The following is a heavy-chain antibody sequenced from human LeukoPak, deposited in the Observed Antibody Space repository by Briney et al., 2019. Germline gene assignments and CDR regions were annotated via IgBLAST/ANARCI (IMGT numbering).Heavy chain of an antibody. V-gene: IGHV3-21*01. CDR3: AKGGPWFGEFSDAFDI. CDR2: VSSSSDYI. Sequence: GGSLRLSCAASGFTFTTYSMNWVRQAPGKEPEWVSAVSSSSDYIYYADSVRGRFTISRNNAKNSLYLQMNSLRAEDTAVYYCAKGGPWFGEFSDAFDIWGQGTMVTVSS. J-gene: IGHJ3*02. D-gene: IGHD3-10*01. CDR1: GFTFTTYS.